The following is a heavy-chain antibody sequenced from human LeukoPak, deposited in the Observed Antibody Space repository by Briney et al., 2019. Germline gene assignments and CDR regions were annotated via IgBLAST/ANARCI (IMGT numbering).Heavy chain of an antibody. CDR3: ARARPDYYGSADAFDI. Sequence: GGSLRLSCAASGFTFSSYWMSWVRQAPGKGLEWVANIKQDGSERYYVDSVKGRFTISRDNAKNSLYLQMNSLRAEDTAVYYCARARPDYYGSADAFDIWGQGTMVTVSS. CDR1: GFTFSSYW. J-gene: IGHJ3*02. CDR2: IKQDGSER. V-gene: IGHV3-7*01. D-gene: IGHD3-10*01.